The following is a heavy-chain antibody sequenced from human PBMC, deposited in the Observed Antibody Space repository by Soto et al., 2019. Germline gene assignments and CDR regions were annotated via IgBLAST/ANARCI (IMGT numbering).Heavy chain of an antibody. CDR2: IRSKANSYAT. J-gene: IGHJ6*02. V-gene: IGHV3-73*02. CDR1: GFTFSGSA. D-gene: IGHD2-2*01. CDR3: TRKGEDMVVVPAGIYGMDV. Sequence: EVQLVESGGGLVQPGGSLKLSCAASGFTFSGSAMHWVRQASGKGLEWVGRIRSKANSYATAYAASVKGRFTISRDDSKNTAYLQMNSLKTEDTAVYYCTRKGEDMVVVPAGIYGMDVWGQGTTVTVSS.